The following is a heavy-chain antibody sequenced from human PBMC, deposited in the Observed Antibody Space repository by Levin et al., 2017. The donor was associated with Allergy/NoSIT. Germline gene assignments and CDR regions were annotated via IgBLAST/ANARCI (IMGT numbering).Heavy chain of an antibody. CDR3: ARDYGSGSYYRTDWYFDL. CDR1: GYTFTGYY. Sequence: GESLKISCKASGYTFTGYYMHWVRQAPGQGLEWMGWINPNSGGTNYAQKFQGRVTMTRDTSISTAYMELSRLRSDDTAVYYCARDYGSGSYYRTDWYFDLWGRGTLVTVSS. CDR2: INPNSGGT. D-gene: IGHD3-10*01. V-gene: IGHV1-2*02. J-gene: IGHJ2*01.